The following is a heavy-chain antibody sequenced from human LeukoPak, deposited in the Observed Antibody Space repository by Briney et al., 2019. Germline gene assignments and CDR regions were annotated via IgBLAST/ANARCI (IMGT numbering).Heavy chain of an antibody. CDR2: IIPIFGTA. J-gene: IGHJ6*02. CDR1: GGTFSSYA. CDR3: ARSKDSSGYYYLEDGDAEAYYYYGMDV. V-gene: IGHV1-69*01. D-gene: IGHD3-22*01. Sequence: GSSVKVSCKASGGTFSSYAISWVRQAPGQGLEWTGGIIPIFGTANYAQKFQGRVTITADESTSTAYMELSSLRSEDTAVYYCARSKDSSGYYYLEDGDAEAYYYYGMDVWGQGTTVTVSS.